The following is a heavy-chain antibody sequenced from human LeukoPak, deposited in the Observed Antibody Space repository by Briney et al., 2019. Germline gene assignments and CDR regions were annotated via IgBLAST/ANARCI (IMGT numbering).Heavy chain of an antibody. CDR1: GFHVSSNY. V-gene: IGHV3-53*01. CDR3: ARGLAAAGLYFVY. J-gene: IGHJ4*02. CDR2: VYTGGST. Sequence: GGSLRLSCAASGFHVSSNYMTWVRQAPGKGLEWVSVVYTGGSTYSADFVKGRFTISRDNSKNTLYLQMNSLRAEDTAVYYCARGLAAAGLYFVYWGQGTLVTVSS. D-gene: IGHD6-13*01.